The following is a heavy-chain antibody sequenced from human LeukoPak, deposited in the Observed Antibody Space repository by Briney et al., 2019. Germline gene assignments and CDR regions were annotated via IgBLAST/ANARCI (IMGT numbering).Heavy chain of an antibody. Sequence: PGGSLRLSCAASGFTFSSHWMHWVRQAPGKGLVWVSRINTDGSSTTYADSVKGRFTISRDNAENTLYLQMNSLRAEDTAVYYCARAQIIVDMEFDIWGQGTMVTVSS. D-gene: IGHD2/OR15-2a*01. CDR1: GFTFSSHW. CDR3: ARAQIIVDMEFDI. V-gene: IGHV3-74*01. CDR2: INTDGSST. J-gene: IGHJ3*02.